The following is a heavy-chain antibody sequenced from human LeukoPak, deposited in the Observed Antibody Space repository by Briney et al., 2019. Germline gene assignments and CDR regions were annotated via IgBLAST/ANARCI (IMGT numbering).Heavy chain of an antibody. CDR2: ISANDGKT. D-gene: IGHD3-16*01. CDR1: GFVFTSYG. V-gene: IGHV1-18*01. CDR3: ARDDDWFDP. Sequence: ASVKVSCKASGFVFTSYGFTWVRQAPGQELEWMGWISANDGKTHYSEKHQGRVTMPTDTVTSTAYMELRSLRSDDTAVYYCARDDDWFDPWGQGTLVTVSS. J-gene: IGHJ5*02.